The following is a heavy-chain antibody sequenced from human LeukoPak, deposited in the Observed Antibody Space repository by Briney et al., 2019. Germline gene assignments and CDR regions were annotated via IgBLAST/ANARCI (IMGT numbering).Heavy chain of an antibody. CDR3: TSSMVRGAAFDI. CDR2: ISGSGGST. Sequence: GGSLRLSCAASGFTFSSYAMSWVRQAPGKGLEWVSAISGSGGSTYYADSVKGRFTISRDNAKNSLYLQMNSLRAEDTAVYYCTSSMVRGAAFDIWGQGTMVTVSS. CDR1: GFTFSSYA. D-gene: IGHD3-10*01. V-gene: IGHV3-23*01. J-gene: IGHJ3*02.